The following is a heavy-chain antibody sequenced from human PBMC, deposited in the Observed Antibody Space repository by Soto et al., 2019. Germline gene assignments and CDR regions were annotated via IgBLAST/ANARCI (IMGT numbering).Heavy chain of an antibody. J-gene: IGHJ6*02. CDR2: ISSSSSTI. CDR1: GFTFSSYS. V-gene: IGHV3-48*02. Sequence: PVGSLRLSCAASGFTFSSYSMNWVRQAPGKGLEWVSYISSSSSTIYYADSVKGRFTISRDNAKNSLYLQMNSLRDEDTAVYYCARVVVVPAAPNYYGMDVWGQGTTVTVSS. CDR3: ARVVVVPAAPNYYGMDV. D-gene: IGHD2-2*01.